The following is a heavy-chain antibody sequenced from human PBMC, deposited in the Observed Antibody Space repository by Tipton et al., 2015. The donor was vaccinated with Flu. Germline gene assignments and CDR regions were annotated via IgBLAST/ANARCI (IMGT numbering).Heavy chain of an antibody. CDR3: ARELTIFGVVSVYYYYYMDV. J-gene: IGHJ6*03. CDR1: GGSFSGYY. V-gene: IGHV4-34*01. CDR2: INHSGST. Sequence: TLSLTCAVYGGSFSGYYWSWIRQPPGKGLEWIGEINHSGSTNYNPSLKSRVTISVDTSKNQFSLQLNSVTPEDTAVYYCARELTIFGVVSVYYYYYMDVWGKGTTVTVSS. D-gene: IGHD3-3*01.